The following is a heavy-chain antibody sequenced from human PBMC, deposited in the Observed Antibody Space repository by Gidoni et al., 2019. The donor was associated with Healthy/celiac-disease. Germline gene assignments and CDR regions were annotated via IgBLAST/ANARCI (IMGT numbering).Heavy chain of an antibody. V-gene: IGHV3-30*18. CDR1: VFTFSSYG. CDR2: ISYDGSNK. D-gene: IGHD2-15*01. J-gene: IGHJ6*03. Sequence: QVQLVESGGGVVQPGRSLRLSCAASVFTFSSYGMHWVRQAPGKGLEWVAVISYDGSNKYYADSVKGRFTISRDNSKNTLYLQMNSLRAEDTAVYYCAKDRGDIVVVVAATAFYMDVWGKGTTVTVSS. CDR3: AKDRGDIVVVVAATAFYMDV.